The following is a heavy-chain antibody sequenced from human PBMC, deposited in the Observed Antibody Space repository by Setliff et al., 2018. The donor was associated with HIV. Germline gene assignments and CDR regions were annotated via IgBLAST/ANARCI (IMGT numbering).Heavy chain of an antibody. D-gene: IGHD3-22*01. J-gene: IGHJ4*02. V-gene: IGHV4-59*01. CDR1: GGSISSYY. Sequence: SSETLSLTCTVSGGSISSYYWSWIRQPPGKGLEWIGYIYYSGSTNYNPSLKSRITISVDTSKNQFSLKLSSVTAADTAVYYCAREATYYYDGSGYYYFDYWGRGTLVTVSS. CDR2: IYYSGST. CDR3: AREATYYYDGSGYYYFDY.